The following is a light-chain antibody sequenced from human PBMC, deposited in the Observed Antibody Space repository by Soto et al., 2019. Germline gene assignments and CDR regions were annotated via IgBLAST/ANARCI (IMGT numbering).Light chain of an antibody. V-gene: IGLV6-57*04. J-gene: IGLJ3*02. Sequence: NFMLTQPHSVSESPGKTVTISCTRSSGSIASDYVQWYQQRPGSAPSTVIYKDDQRPSGVPDRFSGAIDSSSNSASLTISGLQTEDEADYYCQSYDSNDQVFGGGTKLTFL. CDR3: QSYDSNDQV. CDR1: SGSIASDY. CDR2: KDD.